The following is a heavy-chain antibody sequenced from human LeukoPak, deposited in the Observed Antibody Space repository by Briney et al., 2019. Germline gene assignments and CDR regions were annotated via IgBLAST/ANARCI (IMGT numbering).Heavy chain of an antibody. Sequence: PGESLRLSCAASGFTFSSYAMSWVRQAPGKGLEWVSGISVSGASTSNADPVKGRFTISRDNPRNTLYLQVNSLRAEDTALYYCAIMHPYYDGNDYWVQWGQGTLVTVSS. CDR3: AIMHPYYDGNDYWVQ. D-gene: IGHD3-22*01. V-gene: IGHV3-23*01. CDR2: ISVSGAST. CDR1: GFTFSSYA. J-gene: IGHJ4*02.